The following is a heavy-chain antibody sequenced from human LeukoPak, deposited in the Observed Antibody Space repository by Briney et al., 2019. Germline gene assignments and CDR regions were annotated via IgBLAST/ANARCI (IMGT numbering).Heavy chain of an antibody. J-gene: IGHJ4*02. V-gene: IGHV1-18*01. CDR2: ISAYNGNT. CDR3: ARDPLHYGDYVDWDY. D-gene: IGHD4-17*01. CDR1: GYTFTSYG. Sequence: ASVKVSCKASGYTFTSYGISWVRQAPGQGPEWMGWISAYNGNTNYAQKLQGRVTMTRDMSTSTVYMELSSLRSEDTAVYYCARDPLHYGDYVDWDYWGQGTLVTVSS.